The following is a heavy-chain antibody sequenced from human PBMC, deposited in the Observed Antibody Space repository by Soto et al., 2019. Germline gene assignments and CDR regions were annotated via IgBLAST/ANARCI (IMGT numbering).Heavy chain of an antibody. CDR2: FHHTGST. CDR3: ASRGGLAYFDY. J-gene: IGHJ4*02. Sequence: QVQLQESGPGLVKPLGTLSLTCGVSGGSISSSNWWSWVRQPPGKGLGWIGEFHHTGSTNHNTCLKSRVTISLDNSKNQFSLKLTSVTAADTAVYYCASRGGLAYFDYWGQGTLVTVSS. CDR1: GGSISSSNW. V-gene: IGHV4-4*02. D-gene: IGHD3-3*01.